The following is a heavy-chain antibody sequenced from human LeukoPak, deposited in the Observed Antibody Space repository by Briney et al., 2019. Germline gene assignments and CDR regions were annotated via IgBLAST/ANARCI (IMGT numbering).Heavy chain of an antibody. CDR1: GFTFGAYW. CDR3: ARHIVGEQNFDY. J-gene: IGHJ4*02. Sequence: GGSLRLSCAASGFTFGAYWMSWCRQAPGKGPGWVASIKEDGRAQFYVDSLEGRFTISRDNAKNTLYLQMDTMRVEDTAVYYCARHIVGEQNFDYWSQGTLVTVSS. CDR2: IKEDGRAQ. D-gene: IGHD3-16*02. V-gene: IGHV3-7*01.